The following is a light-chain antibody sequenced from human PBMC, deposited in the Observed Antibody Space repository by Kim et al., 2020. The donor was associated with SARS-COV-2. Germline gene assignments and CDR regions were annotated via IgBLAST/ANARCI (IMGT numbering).Light chain of an antibody. J-gene: IGKJ4*01. V-gene: IGKV1-9*01. Sequence: IQLTQSPTSLSAYVGDRVTITCRASQGINRDLAWYQEKPGEAPKLLIYATSVLRDGVPSRFSGSGSGTDYTLTVSSLQPEDFGTSYCQQLHSFPLTFGGGTKVDIK. CDR3: QQLHSFPLT. CDR1: QGINRD. CDR2: ATS.